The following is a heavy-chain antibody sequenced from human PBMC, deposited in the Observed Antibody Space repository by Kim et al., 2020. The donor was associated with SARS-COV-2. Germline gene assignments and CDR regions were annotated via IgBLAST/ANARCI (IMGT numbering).Heavy chain of an antibody. V-gene: IGHV4-59*01. D-gene: IGHD1-1*01. CDR3: ARANSLQQADD. CDR2: VYYTGNT. J-gene: IGHJ4*02. Sequence: SETLSLTCTVSGGSITGFYWSWIRQPPGKGLEWIGFVYYTGNTNSNPSLRSRVTISVDTPKNQFSLRLSSVTAADTAVYYCARANSLQQADDWGQGTLLT. CDR1: GGSITGFY.